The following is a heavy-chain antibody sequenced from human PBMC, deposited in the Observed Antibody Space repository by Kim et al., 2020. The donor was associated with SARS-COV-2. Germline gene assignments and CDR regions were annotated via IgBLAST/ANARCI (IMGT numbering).Heavy chain of an antibody. CDR2: ISSSGSTI. V-gene: IGHV3-11*01. CDR1: GFTFSDYY. J-gene: IGHJ6*02. D-gene: IGHD3-22*01. Sequence: GGYLRLSCAASGFTFSDYYMSWIRQAPGKGLEWVSYISSSGSTISYADSVKGRFTISRDNAKNSLYLQMNSLRAEDTAVYYCAREYPESSGYNVSYYGMDVWGQGTTVTVSS. CDR3: AREYPESSGYNVSYYGMDV.